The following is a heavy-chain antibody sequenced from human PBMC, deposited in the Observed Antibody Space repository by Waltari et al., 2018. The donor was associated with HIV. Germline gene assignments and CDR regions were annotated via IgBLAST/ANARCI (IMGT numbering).Heavy chain of an antibody. CDR3: AYSYLTGSTLHPF. CDR2: INHSGTT. Sequence: QEQLQQWGAGLLKPSETLSLTCAVYGGSFSGYHLNWVRQPPGKGLEWIGEINHSGTTNYNPSLKSRVTMSVDTSKRQFSLKLNSVTAADTAVYFCAYSYLTGSTLHPFWGQGTLVTVSS. CDR1: GGSFSGYH. V-gene: IGHV4-34*01. J-gene: IGHJ4*01. D-gene: IGHD3-9*01.